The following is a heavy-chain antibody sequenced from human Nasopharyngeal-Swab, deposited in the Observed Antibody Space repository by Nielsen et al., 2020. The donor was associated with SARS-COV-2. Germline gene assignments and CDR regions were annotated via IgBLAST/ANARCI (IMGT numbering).Heavy chain of an antibody. CDR1: GFTFSAFW. J-gene: IGHJ6*03. Sequence: GGSLRLSCAASGFTFSAFWMSWVRQAPGRGLEWVANIKEDGNEQYYADSVKGRFTISRDNGKNSLFLEMNSLRVEDTAIYYCFIGHYMDSWGKGTAVIVSS. CDR2: IKEDGNEQ. CDR3: FIGHYMDS. V-gene: IGHV3-7*01.